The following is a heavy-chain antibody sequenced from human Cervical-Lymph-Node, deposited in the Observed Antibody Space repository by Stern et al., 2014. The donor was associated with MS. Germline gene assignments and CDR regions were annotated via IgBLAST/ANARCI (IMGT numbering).Heavy chain of an antibody. CDR1: GFTFSSYG. CDR2: ISYDGSNK. Sequence: QMQLVQSGGGVVQPGRSLRLSCAASGFTFSSYGMHWVRQAPGKGLEWVAVISYDGSNKYYADSVKGRFTISRDNSKNTLYLQMNSLRAEDTAVYYCAKAPGRATVTPDYWGQGTLVTVSS. CDR3: AKAPGRATVTPDY. V-gene: IGHV3-30*18. J-gene: IGHJ4*02. D-gene: IGHD4-17*01.